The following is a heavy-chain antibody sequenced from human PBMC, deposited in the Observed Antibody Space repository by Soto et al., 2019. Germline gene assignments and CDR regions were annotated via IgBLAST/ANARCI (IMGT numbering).Heavy chain of an antibody. CDR3: ARSEGVVIWLDY. V-gene: IGHV4-31*03. J-gene: IGHJ4*02. D-gene: IGHD2-21*01. Sequence: SETLSLTCNASGGSISRGEYVWSWIRQHPGKGLGWIVYISYNGPTSYNPSLKNRVTISADTSKNQISLEMTAVTAAATAVYFCARSEGVVIWLDYWGQGTPVTVS. CDR1: GGSISRGEYV. CDR2: ISYNGPT.